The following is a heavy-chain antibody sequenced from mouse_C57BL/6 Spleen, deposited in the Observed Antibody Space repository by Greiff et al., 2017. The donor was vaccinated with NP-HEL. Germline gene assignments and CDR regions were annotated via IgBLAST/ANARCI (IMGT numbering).Heavy chain of an antibody. CDR1: GYTFTSYW. D-gene: IGHD2-1*01. J-gene: IGHJ3*01. CDR2: IHPNSGST. V-gene: IGHV1-64*01. Sequence: QVQLQQPGAELVKPGASVKLSCKASGYTFTSYWMHWVKQRPGQGLEWIGMIHPNSGSTNYNEKFKSKATLTVDKSSSTAYMQLSSLTSEDSAVYYGARRYGNNGGFAYWGQGTLVTVSA. CDR3: ARRYGNNGGFAY.